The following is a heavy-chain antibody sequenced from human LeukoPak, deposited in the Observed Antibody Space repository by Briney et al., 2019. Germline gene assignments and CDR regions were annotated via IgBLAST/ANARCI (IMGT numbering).Heavy chain of an antibody. J-gene: IGHJ4*02. CDR1: GYTFTSYY. V-gene: IGHV1-46*01. D-gene: IGHD2-2*01. CDR3: ARGGCSSTSCYTFDY. CDR2: INPSGGST. Sequence: GASVKVSCEASGYTFTSYYMHWVRQAPGQGLEWMGIINPSGGSTSYAQKFQGRVTMTRDTSTSTVYMELSSLRSEDTAVYYCARGGCSSTSCYTFDYWGQGTLVTVSS.